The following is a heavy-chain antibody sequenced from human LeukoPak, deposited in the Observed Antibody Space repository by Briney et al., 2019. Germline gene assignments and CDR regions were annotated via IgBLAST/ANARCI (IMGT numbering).Heavy chain of an antibody. Sequence: GASVKVSCKASGYSFTAFYLHWVREAPGQELEWMGWINPNSGGTNYAQKFQGRVTMTRDTSISTAYMELSRLRSDDTAVYYCARVRSIIAAAAFDYWGQGTPVTVSS. D-gene: IGHD6-13*01. CDR1: GYSFTAFY. J-gene: IGHJ4*02. CDR2: INPNSGGT. V-gene: IGHV1-2*02. CDR3: ARVRSIIAAAAFDY.